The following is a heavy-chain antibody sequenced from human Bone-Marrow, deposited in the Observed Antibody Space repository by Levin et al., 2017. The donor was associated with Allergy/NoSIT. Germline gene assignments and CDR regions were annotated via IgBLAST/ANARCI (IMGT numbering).Heavy chain of an antibody. V-gene: IGHV4-59*01. D-gene: IGHD3-3*01. Sequence: GSLRLSCTVSGGSISSYYWSWIRQPPGKGLEWIGYIYHSGSTNYNPSLESRVTISVDTSKNQFSLRLSSVTAADTAVYYCARIYQPEYSDLRSGSPAFYFDFWGQGTLVTVSS. CDR1: GGSISSYY. CDR3: ARIYQPEYSDLRSGSPAFYFDF. J-gene: IGHJ4*02. CDR2: IYHSGST.